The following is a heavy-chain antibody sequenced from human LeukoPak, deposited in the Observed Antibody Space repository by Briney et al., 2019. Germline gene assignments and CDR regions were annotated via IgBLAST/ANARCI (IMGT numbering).Heavy chain of an antibody. CDR3: ARRAHSYGSPYYFDY. V-gene: IGHV4-59*08. CDR2: IYYSGST. CDR1: GGSISSYY. D-gene: IGHD5-18*01. Sequence: SETLSLTCTVSGGSISSYYWSWIRQPPGKGLEWIGHIYYSGSTNYNPSLKSRVTISVDTSKNQFSLKLSSVTAADTAVYYCARRAHSYGSPYYFDYWGQGTLVTVSS. J-gene: IGHJ4*02.